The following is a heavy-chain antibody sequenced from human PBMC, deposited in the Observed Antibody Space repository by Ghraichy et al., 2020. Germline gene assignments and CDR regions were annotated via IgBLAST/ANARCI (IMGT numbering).Heavy chain of an antibody. D-gene: IGHD5-24*01. J-gene: IGHJ4*02. CDR2: ISGNGGSA. Sequence: GESLNISCAASAFTFSSYAMSWVRQAPGKGLEWVSSISGNGGSAYYADSVKGRFTISRDNSKNTLYLQVSSLRDEDTAVYYCARSPKVGLQFYYYFDSWGQGTLVTVSS. V-gene: IGHV3-23*01. CDR1: AFTFSSYA. CDR3: ARSPKVGLQFYYYFDS.